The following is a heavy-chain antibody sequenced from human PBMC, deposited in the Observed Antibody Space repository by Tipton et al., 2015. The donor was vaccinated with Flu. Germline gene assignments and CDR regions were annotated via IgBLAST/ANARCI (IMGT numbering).Heavy chain of an antibody. Sequence: LRLSCTVSGDSVNKGSYYWSWIRQPAGKGLEWIGRIYTSGSTNYNPSLRSRVTMSMDTSKNQFSLNLSSVTAADTAVYYCARRDYSNYVSEPKNWFDPWGQGALVTVSS. CDR2: IYTSGST. CDR1: GDSVNKGSYY. D-gene: IGHD4-11*01. CDR3: ARRDYSNYVSEPKNWFDP. J-gene: IGHJ5*02. V-gene: IGHV4-61*02.